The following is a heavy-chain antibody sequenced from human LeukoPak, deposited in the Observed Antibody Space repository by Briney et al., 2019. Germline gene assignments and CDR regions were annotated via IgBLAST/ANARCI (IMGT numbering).Heavy chain of an antibody. CDR3: ARATTSSNWFDP. D-gene: IGHD1-7*01. CDR2: ISAYNVNT. Sequence: ASVKVSCKASGYTFTGYYMHWVRQAPGQGLEWMGWISAYNVNTNYAQKLQGRVTMTTDTSTSTAYMELRSLRSDDTAVYYCARATTSSNWFDPWGQGTLVTVSS. V-gene: IGHV1-18*04. CDR1: GYTFTGYY. J-gene: IGHJ5*02.